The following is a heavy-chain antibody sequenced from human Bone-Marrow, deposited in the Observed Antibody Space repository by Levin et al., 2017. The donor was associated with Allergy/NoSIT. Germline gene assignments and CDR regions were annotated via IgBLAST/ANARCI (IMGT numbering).Heavy chain of an antibody. V-gene: IGHV1-2*04. CDR2: INPNSGGT. CDR3: ARSSGRIMITFGDGAHPYYFDY. J-gene: IGHJ4*02. D-gene: IGHD3-16*01. CDR1: GYTFTGYY. Sequence: GESLKISCKASGYTFTGYYMHWVRQAPGQGLEWMGWINPNSGGTNYAQKFQGWVTMTRDTSISTAYMELSRLRSDDTAVYYCARSSGRIMITFGDGAHPYYFDYWGQGTLVTVSS.